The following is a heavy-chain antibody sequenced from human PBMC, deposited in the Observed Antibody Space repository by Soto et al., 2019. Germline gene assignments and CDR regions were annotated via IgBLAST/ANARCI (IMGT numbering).Heavy chain of an antibody. CDR2: IIPIFGTA. CDR1: GGTFSSYA. Sequence: SVKVSCKASGGTFSSYAISWVRQAPGQGLEWMGGIIPIFGTADYAQKFQGRVTITADESTSTAYMELSSLRSEDTAVYYCASEAYRGGIQPYYGMDVWGQGTTVTVSS. V-gene: IGHV1-69*13. CDR3: ASEAYRGGIQPYYGMDV. J-gene: IGHJ6*02. D-gene: IGHD1-26*01.